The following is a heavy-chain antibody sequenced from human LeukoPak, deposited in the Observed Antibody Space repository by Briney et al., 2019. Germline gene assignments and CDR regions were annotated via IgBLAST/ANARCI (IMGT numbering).Heavy chain of an antibody. D-gene: IGHD3-10*01. CDR1: GCTLSNAW. J-gene: IGHJ4*02. CDR2: IKSKTDGGTT. Sequence: GRSLRLSCAASGCTLSNAWLNCARHAPGKGLEWVGHIKSKTDGGTTEYAAPVKGRFTISRDDSKNTLFLQMNSLKTEDRAVYYCTLPWGSGSYYDYWGQGTGVTVSS. CDR3: TLPWGSGSYYDY. V-gene: IGHV3-15*01.